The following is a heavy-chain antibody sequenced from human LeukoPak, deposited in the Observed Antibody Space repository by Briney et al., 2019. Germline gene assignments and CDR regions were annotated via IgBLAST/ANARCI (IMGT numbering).Heavy chain of an antibody. CDR1: GYTFTGHY. CDR2: INPNSGDT. Sequence: ASVKVSCKASGYTFTGHYMHWVRQAPGQGLEWMGWINPNSGDTNYAQRFQGRVTMTRDTSISTAYMDLSMLRSDDTAVYYCARDSGYCSSTGCYYFDYWGQGTLVTVSS. CDR3: ARDSGYCSSTGCYYFDY. D-gene: IGHD2-2*01. V-gene: IGHV1-2*02. J-gene: IGHJ4*02.